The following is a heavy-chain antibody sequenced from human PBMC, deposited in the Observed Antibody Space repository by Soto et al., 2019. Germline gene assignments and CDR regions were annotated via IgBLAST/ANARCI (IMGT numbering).Heavy chain of an antibody. D-gene: IGHD2-2*01. Sequence: ASVTVSCKASGYTFPSYAMHWVRQAPGQRLEWMGWINAGNGNTKYSQKFQGRVTITRDTSASTAYMELSSLRSEDTAVYYCARDVFGYCSSTSCYGRPWFDPWGQGTLVTAPQ. J-gene: IGHJ5*02. CDR1: GYTFPSYA. CDR3: ARDVFGYCSSTSCYGRPWFDP. V-gene: IGHV1-3*01. CDR2: INAGNGNT.